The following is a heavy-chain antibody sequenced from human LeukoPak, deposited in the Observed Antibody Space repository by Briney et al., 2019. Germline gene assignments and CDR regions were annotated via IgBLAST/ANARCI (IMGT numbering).Heavy chain of an antibody. V-gene: IGHV3-30*02. D-gene: IGHD6-13*01. CDR1: GFTLSSYG. CDR3: AKAEYSSSWYGVGSLDD. CDR2: IRYDGSNK. Sequence: GGSLRLSCVATGFTLSSYGMHWVRPAPGRGLEWVAFIRYDGSNKFYADSVKGRFTISRDNYKNTLYLEMNSLRPEDTAVYYCAKAEYSSSWYGVGSLDDWGQGTLVTASA. J-gene: IGHJ4*02.